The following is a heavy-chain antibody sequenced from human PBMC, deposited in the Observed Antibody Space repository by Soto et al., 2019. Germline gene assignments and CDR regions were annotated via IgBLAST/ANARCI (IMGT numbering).Heavy chain of an antibody. J-gene: IGHJ4*03. Sequence: TCGFIGKIYHMIEFLQSPGKVREWLSGISPTGGTTYYADSVKGRFTISRDNCGHILFLTLKSLRVDDTAISYCAKLAPEISTSPRYFDSWGQGARVT. V-gene: IGHV3-23*01. D-gene: IGHD3-3*02. CDR1: GFIGKIYH. CDR2: ISPTGGTT. CDR3: AKLAPEISTSPRYFDS.